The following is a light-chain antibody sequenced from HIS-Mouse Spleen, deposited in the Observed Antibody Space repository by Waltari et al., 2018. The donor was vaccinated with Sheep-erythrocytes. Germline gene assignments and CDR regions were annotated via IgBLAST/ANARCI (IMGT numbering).Light chain of an antibody. CDR3: QQYYSTPLT. V-gene: IGKV4-1*01. J-gene: IGKJ4*01. CDR1: QSVLYSSNNKNY. CDR2: WAS. Sequence: DIVMTQSPDSLAVSRGEGATINCKTSQSVLYSSNNKNYLAWYQQKPGQPPKLLIYWASTRESGVPDRFSGSGSGTDFTLTISSLQAEDVAVYYCQQYYSTPLTFGGGTKVEIK.